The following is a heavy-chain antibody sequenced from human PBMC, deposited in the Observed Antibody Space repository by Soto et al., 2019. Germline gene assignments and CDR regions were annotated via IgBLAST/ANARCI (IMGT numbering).Heavy chain of an antibody. CDR3: ARDWGRYSSGASCSNQYYYCMDV. Sequence: EVQLVESGGGLAQPGGSLRLSCAASGFTFSSYWMSWVRQAPGKGLEWVANIKQDGSEKYYGDSVKGRFTISRDNAKNSLDLQMNSLRDEDTAVYYCARDWGRYSSGASCSNQYYYCMDVWGQGTTGTVS. V-gene: IGHV3-7*01. CDR1: GFTFSSYW. CDR2: IKQDGSEK. D-gene: IGHD2-15*01. J-gene: IGHJ6*02.